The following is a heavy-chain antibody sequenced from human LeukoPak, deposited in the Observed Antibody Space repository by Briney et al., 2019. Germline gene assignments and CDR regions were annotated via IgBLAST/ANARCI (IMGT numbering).Heavy chain of an antibody. Sequence: SETLSPTCSVSGGSIKTNTYYWTWIRQPPGKGLEWIGGISYSWGIYYNPSLQSPITISEDTSKNQFSLNLRSVTAADTAVYYCAREAITMVRGVTHFNWFDPWGQGTLVTVSS. D-gene: IGHD3-10*01. J-gene: IGHJ5*02. CDR2: ISYSWGI. V-gene: IGHV4-39*02. CDR1: GGSIKTNTYY. CDR3: AREAITMVRGVTHFNWFDP.